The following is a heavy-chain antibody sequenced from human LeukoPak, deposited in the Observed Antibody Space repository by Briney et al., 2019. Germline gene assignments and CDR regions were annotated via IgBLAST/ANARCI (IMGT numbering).Heavy chain of an antibody. CDR2: IRHGGSDI. Sequence: VSLKISCKGFGYSFTSHYIAWVRQMPGAGLEWMGLIRHGGSDIKYSPSFQGQVTFSVDNSINTAYLQWSSLKASDSALYYCARGDHLDSWGQGTLVTVSS. J-gene: IGHJ4*02. CDR1: GYSFTSHY. D-gene: IGHD1-14*01. CDR3: ARGDHLDS. V-gene: IGHV5-51*01.